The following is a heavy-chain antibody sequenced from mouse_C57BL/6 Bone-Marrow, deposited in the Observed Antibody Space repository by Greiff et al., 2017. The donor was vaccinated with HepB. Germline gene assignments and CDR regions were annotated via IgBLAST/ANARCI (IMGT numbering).Heavy chain of an antibody. D-gene: IGHD2-1*01. Sequence: DVKLVESGPGLVKPSQSLSLTCSVTGYSITRGYFWHWIRQFPGNKLELMGYISYDGSNNYNPALKNRISIPRDTSKNQLFLKLNSVTTEDTATYYCARVGWYLDYWGQGTTLTVSS. CDR2: ISYDGSN. CDR1: GYSITRGYF. V-gene: IGHV3-6*01. CDR3: ARVGWYLDY. J-gene: IGHJ2*01.